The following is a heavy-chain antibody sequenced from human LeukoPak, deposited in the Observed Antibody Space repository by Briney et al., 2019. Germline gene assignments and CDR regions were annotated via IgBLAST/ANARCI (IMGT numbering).Heavy chain of an antibody. V-gene: IGHV4-34*01. CDR3: ARLWGSRYDFWSGYSGDYYFDY. CDR1: GGSFSGYY. CDR2: INHSGST. Sequence: SETLSLTCAVYGGSFSGYYWSWIRQPPGKGLEWIGEINHSGSTNYNPSLKSRVTISVDTSKNQFSLKLSSVTAADTAVYYCARLWGSRYDFWSGYSGDYYFDYWGQGTLVTVSS. D-gene: IGHD3-3*01. J-gene: IGHJ4*02.